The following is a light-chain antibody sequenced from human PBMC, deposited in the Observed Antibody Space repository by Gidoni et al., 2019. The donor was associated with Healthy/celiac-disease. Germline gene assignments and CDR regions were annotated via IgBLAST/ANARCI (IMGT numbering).Light chain of an antibody. CDR2: AAS. J-gene: IGKJ2*01. CDR1: QSISSY. Sequence: DIQMTQSPSSLSASVGDRVTITCRASQSISSYLNWYQQQPGKAPKLLIYAASSLQSGVPSRFSGSGSGTDVTLTISSLQPEDFATYYCQQSYSTPLYTFGQGTKLEIK. CDR3: QQSYSTPLYT. V-gene: IGKV1-39*01.